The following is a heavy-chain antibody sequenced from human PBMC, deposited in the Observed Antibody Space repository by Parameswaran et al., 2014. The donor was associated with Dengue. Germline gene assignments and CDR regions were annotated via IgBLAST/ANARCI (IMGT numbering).Heavy chain of an antibody. D-gene: IGHD3-22*01. Sequence: VRQAPGKGLEWIGYIYYSGSTNYNPSLKSRVTISVDTSKNQFSLKLSSVTAADTAVYYCARAAGGLYYYDSSGYPPTWFDPWGQGTLVTVSS. V-gene: IGHV4-59*01. J-gene: IGHJ5*02. CDR2: IYYSGST. CDR3: ARAAGGLYYYDSSGYPPTWFDP.